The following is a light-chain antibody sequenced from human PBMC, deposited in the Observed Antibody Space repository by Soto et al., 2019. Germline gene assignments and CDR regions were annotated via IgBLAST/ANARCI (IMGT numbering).Light chain of an antibody. CDR2: DAS. Sequence: VTNTCQASQDIRYYLNWYQQKTGQAPKLLIYDASQLETGVTSRLSRSGSGTDFTFIPNSLQPEDIGTSYCHPSNSLPSTFDQGNRLEIK. V-gene: IGKV1-33*01. CDR1: QDIRYY. CDR3: HPSNSLPST. J-gene: IGKJ5*01.